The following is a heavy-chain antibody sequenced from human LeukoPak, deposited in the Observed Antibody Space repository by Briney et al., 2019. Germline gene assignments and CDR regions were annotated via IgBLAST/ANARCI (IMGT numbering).Heavy chain of an antibody. Sequence: PSETLSLTCTVSGGSINGYYWNWIRQPPGKGLEWIGYIYYSGSTNYNPSLKSRVTISVDTSNNQFSLKLSSVTAADTAVYYCARGSRGYSYGWGQGTLVTVSS. D-gene: IGHD5-18*01. CDR2: IYYSGST. CDR3: ARGSRGYSYG. V-gene: IGHV4-59*01. CDR1: GGSINGYY. J-gene: IGHJ4*02.